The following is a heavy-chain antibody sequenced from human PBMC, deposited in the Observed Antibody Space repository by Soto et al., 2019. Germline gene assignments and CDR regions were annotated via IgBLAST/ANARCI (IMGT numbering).Heavy chain of an antibody. Sequence: GESLKVSCKGSGYSFTGYWISWVRQMPGKGLEWMGRIDPSDSYTNYSPSFQGHVTISADKSISTAYLQWSSLKASDTAMYYCERLPTVTTEGYGMDVWGQGTTVTVSS. D-gene: IGHD4-4*01. CDR3: ERLPTVTTEGYGMDV. V-gene: IGHV5-10-1*01. CDR1: GYSFTGYW. CDR2: IDPSDSYT. J-gene: IGHJ6*02.